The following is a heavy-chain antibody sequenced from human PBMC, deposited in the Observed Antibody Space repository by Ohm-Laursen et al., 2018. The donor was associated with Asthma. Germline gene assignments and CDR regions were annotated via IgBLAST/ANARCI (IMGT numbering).Heavy chain of an antibody. CDR1: GFTFNKSW. CDR3: AGTSDYYPL. D-gene: IGHD3-10*01. V-gene: IGHV3-7*05. Sequence: SLRLSCAASGFTFNKSWMSWVRQAPGKGLEWVAHINENGGEKFYVDSVKGRVTISRDNAKNSLYLQMNSLRAEDTAVYYCAGTSDYYPLWGQGTMVTVSS. CDR2: INENGGEK. J-gene: IGHJ3*01.